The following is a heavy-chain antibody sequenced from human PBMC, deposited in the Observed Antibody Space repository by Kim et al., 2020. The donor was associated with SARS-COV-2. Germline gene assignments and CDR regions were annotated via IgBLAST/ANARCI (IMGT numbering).Heavy chain of an antibody. D-gene: IGHD6-19*01. CDR1: GDSVSSNKAA. CDR3: ARGQSETTVALFEY. CDR2: TYYRSRWYS. J-gene: IGHJ4*02. Sequence: SQTLSLTCAISGDSVSSNKAAWHWVRPSPSRGLEWLGRTYYRSRWYSDSALSVQSRITINPDTSKNQFSLQLNSVTPEDTAVYYCARGQSETTVALFEYWGQGTLVTVSS. V-gene: IGHV6-1*01.